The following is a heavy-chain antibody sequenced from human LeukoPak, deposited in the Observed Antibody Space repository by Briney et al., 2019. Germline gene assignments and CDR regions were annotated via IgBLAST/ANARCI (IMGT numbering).Heavy chain of an antibody. D-gene: IGHD5-18*01. Sequence: GASVKVSCKASGYTFTSYDINWVRQATGQGLEWMGWMNPNSGNTGYAQKFQGRVTITRNTSISTAYMELSSLRSEDTAVYYCGRAGDIYSYGYYYYYYMDVWGKGTTVTVSS. CDR2: MNPNSGNT. V-gene: IGHV1-8*03. CDR3: GRAGDIYSYGYYYYYYMDV. CDR1: GYTFTSYD. J-gene: IGHJ6*03.